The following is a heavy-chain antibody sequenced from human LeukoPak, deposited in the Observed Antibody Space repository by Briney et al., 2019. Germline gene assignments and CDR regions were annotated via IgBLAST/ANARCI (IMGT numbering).Heavy chain of an antibody. CDR3: ARGYCSGGTCHPWWFDP. J-gene: IGHJ5*02. Sequence: SETLSLTCTVSGYSISDSNFYWAWIRQPPGKGLEWLGYIYYSGSTYYNPSLKSRVSISLDTSKKQFSLKLNSVTAADTAVYYCARGYCSGGTCHPWWFDPWGQGTLVTVSS. CDR1: GYSISDSNFY. D-gene: IGHD2-15*01. V-gene: IGHV4-61*05. CDR2: IYYSGST.